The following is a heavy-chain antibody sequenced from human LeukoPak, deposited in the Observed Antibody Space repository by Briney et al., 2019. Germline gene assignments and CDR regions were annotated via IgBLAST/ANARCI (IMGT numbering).Heavy chain of an antibody. J-gene: IGHJ3*02. Sequence: SETLSLTCTVSGGSISSSSYYWGWIRQPPGKGLEWIGSIYYSGSTYYNPSLKSRVTISVDTSKNQFSLKLSSVTAADTAVYYCARRPVVPAGIYAFDIWGQGTMVTVSS. CDR3: ARRPVVPAGIYAFDI. CDR2: IYYSGST. V-gene: IGHV4-39*01. CDR1: GGSISSSSYY. D-gene: IGHD2-2*01.